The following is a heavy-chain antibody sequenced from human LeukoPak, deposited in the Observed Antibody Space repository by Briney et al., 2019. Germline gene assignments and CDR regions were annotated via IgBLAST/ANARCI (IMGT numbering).Heavy chain of an antibody. V-gene: IGHV3-53*01. Sequence: GGFLILCCAASGFTVSCNYMCFGRHARGEVLEWGSVIYSGGSTYYADSVKGRFTISRDNSKTPLYLQMNSLRAEDTAVYYCGTRGHYWGQGTLVTVSS. D-gene: IGHD3-10*01. CDR1: GFTVSCNY. CDR2: IYSGGST. CDR3: GTRGHY. J-gene: IGHJ4*02.